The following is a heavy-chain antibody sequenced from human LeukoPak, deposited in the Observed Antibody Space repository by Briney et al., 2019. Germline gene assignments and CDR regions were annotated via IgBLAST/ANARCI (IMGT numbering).Heavy chain of an antibody. D-gene: IGHD2/OR15-2a*01. CDR2: IYTSGST. CDR3: ARDNTPPLWFDP. J-gene: IGHJ5*02. Sequence: SETLSLTCTVSGGSISSYYWSWIRQPAGKGLEWIGRIYTSGSTNYNPSLKSRITMSVDTSKNQFSLKLSSVTAADTAVYYCARDNTPPLWFDPWGQGTLVTVSS. V-gene: IGHV4-4*07. CDR1: GGSISSYY.